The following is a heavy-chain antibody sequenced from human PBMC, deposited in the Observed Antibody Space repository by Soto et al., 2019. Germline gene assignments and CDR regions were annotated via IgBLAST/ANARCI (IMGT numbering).Heavy chain of an antibody. J-gene: IGHJ6*02. CDR1: GFTFSSYG. Sequence: GGSLRLSCAASGFTFSSYGMHWVRQAPGKGLEWVAVIWYDGSNKYYADSVKGRFTISRDNSKNTLYLQMNSLRAEDTAVYYCARTLDSRAAVFNTHYYYGMDVWGQGTKLTVSS. CDR3: ARTLDSRAAVFNTHYYYGMDV. D-gene: IGHD6-13*01. CDR2: IWYDGSNK. V-gene: IGHV3-33*01.